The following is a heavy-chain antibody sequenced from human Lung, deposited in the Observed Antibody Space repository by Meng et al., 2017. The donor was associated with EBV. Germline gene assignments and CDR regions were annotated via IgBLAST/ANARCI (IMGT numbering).Heavy chain of an antibody. Sequence: EGRPGVVDPAEALSLACIVSGGSFSGNNYFWGWFRQPAGKGLEWIGGMSYSGDTFYNPSLKRRVTISVGPSKNQFSLNLTSVTAADTAIYYCARPYDSTGYFSRWGQGALVTVSS. CDR1: GGSFSGNNYF. CDR2: MSYSGDT. CDR3: ARPYDSTGYFSR. J-gene: IGHJ4*02. V-gene: IGHV4-39*07. D-gene: IGHD3-22*01.